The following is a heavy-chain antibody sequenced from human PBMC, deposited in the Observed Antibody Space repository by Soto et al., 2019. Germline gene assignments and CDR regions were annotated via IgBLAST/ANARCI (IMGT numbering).Heavy chain of an antibody. J-gene: IGHJ6*02. V-gene: IGHV3-30-3*01. CDR3: AIGTTTSAFSAMDV. CDR1: GFTFSNNA. D-gene: IGHD1-1*01. CDR2: ISYDGSNK. Sequence: ESGGVVVQPGRSLRLSCAASGFTFSNNAMDWVRQAPGKGLEWVAVISYDGSNKYIAESVKGRFTISRDNSKNTLFLQMNSLRAEDMAVYYCAIGTTTSAFSAMDVWGQGTTVTVSS.